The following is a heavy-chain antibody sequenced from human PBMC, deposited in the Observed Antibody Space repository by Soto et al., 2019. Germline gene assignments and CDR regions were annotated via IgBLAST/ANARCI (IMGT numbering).Heavy chain of an antibody. D-gene: IGHD3-9*01. CDR3: ARQPRILTGYSGHFDY. J-gene: IGHJ4*02. V-gene: IGHV4-39*01. CDR1: GGSISSSSYY. CDR2: IYYSGST. Sequence: PSDTLSLTCTVSGGSISSSSYYWGWIRQPPGKGLEWIGSIYYSGSTYYNPSLKSRVTISVDTSKNQFSLKLSSVTAADTAVYYCARQPRILTGYSGHFDYWAQGTLVNGSS.